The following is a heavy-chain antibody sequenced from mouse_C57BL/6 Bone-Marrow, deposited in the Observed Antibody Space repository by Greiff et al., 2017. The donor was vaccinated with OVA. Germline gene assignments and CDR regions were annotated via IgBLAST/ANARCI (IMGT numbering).Heavy chain of an antibody. CDR1: GYTFTSYA. CDR2: INPSSGYT. V-gene: IGHV1-4*01. CDR3: ASTGDFDY. D-gene: IGHD4-1*01. Sequence: QVQLQQSGAELARPGASVKMSCKASGYTFTSYAMHWVKQRPGQGLEWIGYINPSSGYTNYNQKFKGKATLTADKSSSTAYLQLSSLTSEDAAVYSCASTGDFDYWGQGTTLTVSS. J-gene: IGHJ2*01.